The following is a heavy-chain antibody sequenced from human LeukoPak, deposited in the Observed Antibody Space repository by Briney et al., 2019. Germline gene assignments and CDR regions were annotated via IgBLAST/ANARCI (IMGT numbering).Heavy chain of an antibody. CDR1: GFTFSSYA. CDR3: AKGGDYVWGSPLGY. CDR2: ISGSGGST. J-gene: IGHJ4*02. Sequence: GGSLRLSCAASGFTFSSYAMSWARQAPGKGLEWVSAISGSGGSTYYADSVKGRFTISRDNSKNTLYLQMNSLRAEDTAVYYCAKGGDYVWGSPLGYWGQGTLVTVSS. D-gene: IGHD3-16*01. V-gene: IGHV3-23*01.